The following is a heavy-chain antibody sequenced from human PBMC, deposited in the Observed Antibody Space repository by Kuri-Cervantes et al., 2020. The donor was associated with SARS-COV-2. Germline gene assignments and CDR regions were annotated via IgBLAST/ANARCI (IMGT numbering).Heavy chain of an antibody. J-gene: IGHJ4*02. CDR2: VYLDGRT. D-gene: IGHD1-1*01. V-gene: IGHV3-53*01. Sequence: GESLKISCAASGFSVSGKFISWLRQAPGKGLEWVSIVYLDGRTDYADSVQGRFTISRDNSKNTVYLQLNSLRVEDTAVYYCGKMYNLQVDYWGQGTRVTVSS. CDR3: GKMYNLQVDY. CDR1: GFSVSGKF.